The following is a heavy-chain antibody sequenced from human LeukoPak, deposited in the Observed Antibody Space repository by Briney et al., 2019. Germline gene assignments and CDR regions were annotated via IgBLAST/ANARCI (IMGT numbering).Heavy chain of an antibody. CDR1: GGSISSSSYY. Sequence: SETLSLTCTVSGGSISSSSYYWGWIRQPPGKGLEWIGSIYYTGNTYYNASLKSRVTISVDTSKNQFSLKLSSVTAADTAVYYCARPGVYYGSGSYYNHLYYFDYWGQGTLVTVSS. CDR3: ARPGVYYGSGSYYNHLYYFDY. J-gene: IGHJ4*02. CDR2: IYYTGNT. V-gene: IGHV4-39*07. D-gene: IGHD3-10*01.